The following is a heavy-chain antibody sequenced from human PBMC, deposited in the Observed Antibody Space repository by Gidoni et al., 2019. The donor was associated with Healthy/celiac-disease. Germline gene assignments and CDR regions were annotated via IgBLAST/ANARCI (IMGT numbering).Heavy chain of an antibody. V-gene: IGHV1-8*01. J-gene: IGHJ5*02. CDR2: MNPNSGNT. CDR1: GYTFTSYD. CDR3: ARGRTKCSGGSCYSWWFDP. Sequence: QVQLVQSGAEVKKPGVSVKVSCKASGYTFTSYDINWVRQATGQVLEWMGWMNPNSGNTGYAQKFQGRVTMTRNTSISTAYMELSSLRSEDTAVYYCARGRTKCSGGSCYSWWFDPWGQGTLVTVSS. D-gene: IGHD2-15*01.